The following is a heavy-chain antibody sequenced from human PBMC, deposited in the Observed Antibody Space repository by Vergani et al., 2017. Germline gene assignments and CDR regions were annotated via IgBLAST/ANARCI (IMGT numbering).Heavy chain of an antibody. CDR3: VRDPDYSTFDS. CDR2: IGVSDNSI. J-gene: IGHJ4*02. D-gene: IGHD4-11*01. V-gene: IGHV3-48*01. CDR1: GFTFSAYS. Sequence: DVRLVESGGGVVQPGGSLRLSCAASGFTFSAYSMNWVRQTPGKGLEWISYIGVSDNSIYYAASVMGRFAISRDNARNLLFLQMNSLTADDSALYFCVRDPDYSTFDSWGQGTLVTVSS.